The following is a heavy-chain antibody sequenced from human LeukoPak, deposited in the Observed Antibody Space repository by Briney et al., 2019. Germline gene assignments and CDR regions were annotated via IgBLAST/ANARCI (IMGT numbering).Heavy chain of an antibody. CDR3: ATDPQVLGYCSGGSCYSLRR. J-gene: IGHJ4*02. D-gene: IGHD2-15*01. CDR2: FDPEDGET. CDR1: GYIFTNFG. Sequence: ASVKVSCKASGYIFTNFGISWVRQARGQGLEWMGGFDPEDGETIYAQKFQGRVTMTEDTSTDTAYMEVSSLRSEDTAVYYCATDPQVLGYCSGGSCYSLRRWGQGTLVTVSS. V-gene: IGHV1-24*01.